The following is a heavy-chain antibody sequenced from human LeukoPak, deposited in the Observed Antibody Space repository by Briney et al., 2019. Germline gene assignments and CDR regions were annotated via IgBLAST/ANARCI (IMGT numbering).Heavy chain of an antibody. Sequence: ASVRVSCKASGYTFTGYYMHWVRQAPGQGLEWRGWINPNSGGTNYAQKFKGRVTMTRDKSISTAYMELSSLRSDDTAVYYCARDNVVVPAAILPLDYWGQGTLVTVSS. D-gene: IGHD2-2*01. CDR3: ARDNVVVPAAILPLDY. CDR2: INPNSGGT. J-gene: IGHJ4*02. CDR1: GYTFTGYY. V-gene: IGHV1-2*02.